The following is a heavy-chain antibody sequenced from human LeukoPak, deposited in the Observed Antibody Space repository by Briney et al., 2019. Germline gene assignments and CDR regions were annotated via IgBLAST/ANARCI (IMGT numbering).Heavy chain of an antibody. Sequence: ASVKVSCKASGYTFTGYYMHWVRQAPGQGLEWMGWINPNSGGTNYAQKFQGGVTMTRDTSISTAYMELSRLRSDDTAVYYCARVRGVANPFDYWGQGTLVTVSS. CDR3: ARVRGVANPFDY. V-gene: IGHV1-2*02. J-gene: IGHJ4*02. CDR2: INPNSGGT. D-gene: IGHD3-10*01. CDR1: GYTFTGYY.